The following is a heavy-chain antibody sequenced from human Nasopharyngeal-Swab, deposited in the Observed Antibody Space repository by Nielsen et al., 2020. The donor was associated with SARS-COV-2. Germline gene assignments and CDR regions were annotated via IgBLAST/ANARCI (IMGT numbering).Heavy chain of an antibody. J-gene: IGHJ6*02. CDR3: AGAAILFGMDV. Sequence: WVRQAPGQGLEWMGRIIPILGIANYAQKFQGRVTITADKSTSTAYMELSSLRSEDTAVYYCAGAAILFGMDVWGQGTTVTVSS. D-gene: IGHD3-3*01. V-gene: IGHV1-69*04. CDR2: IIPILGIA.